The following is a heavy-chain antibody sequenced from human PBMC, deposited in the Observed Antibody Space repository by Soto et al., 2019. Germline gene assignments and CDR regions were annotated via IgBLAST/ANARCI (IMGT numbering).Heavy chain of an antibody. D-gene: IGHD3-22*01. CDR2: IKQDGSEK. V-gene: IGHV3-7*01. CDR3: ARDGSYYYDSSGYPALDY. Sequence: GGSLRLSCAASGFTFSNYWMSWVRQAPGKGLEWVANIKQDGSEKYYVDSVKGRFTISRDNAKNSLYLQMNSLRAEDTAVYYCARDGSYYYDSSGYPALDYWGQGTLVTVSS. CDR1: GFTFSNYW. J-gene: IGHJ4*02.